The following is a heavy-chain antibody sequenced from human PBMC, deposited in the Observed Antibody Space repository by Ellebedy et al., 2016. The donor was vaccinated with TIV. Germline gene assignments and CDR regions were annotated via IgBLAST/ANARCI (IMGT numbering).Heavy chain of an antibody. Sequence: SVKVSXXASGGTFSSYAISWVRQATGQGLEWMGGIIPTFGTANYAQQFQGRVTITADESTSTAYMELSSLRSEDTAVYYCARESPQPQLVLSIRYYYYGMDVWGQGTTVTVSS. CDR2: IIPTFGTA. J-gene: IGHJ6*02. CDR3: ARESPQPQLVLSIRYYYYGMDV. V-gene: IGHV1-69*13. CDR1: GGTFSSYA. D-gene: IGHD6-13*01.